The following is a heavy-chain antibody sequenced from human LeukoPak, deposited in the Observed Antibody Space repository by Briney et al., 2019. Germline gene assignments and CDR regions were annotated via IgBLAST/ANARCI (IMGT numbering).Heavy chain of an antibody. D-gene: IGHD3-10*01. Sequence: SETLSLTCTVSGGSISSYYWSWIRQPPGKGLEWIGCLYYSGSTNYNPSLKSRVTISVDTSKNQFSLKLSSVTAADTAVYYCARQAEFDAFDIWGQGTMVTVSS. CDR3: ARQAEFDAFDI. V-gene: IGHV4-59*08. CDR1: GGSISSYY. CDR2: LYYSGST. J-gene: IGHJ3*02.